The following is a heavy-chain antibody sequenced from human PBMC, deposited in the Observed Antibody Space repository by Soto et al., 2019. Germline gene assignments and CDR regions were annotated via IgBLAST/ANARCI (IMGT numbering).Heavy chain of an antibody. D-gene: IGHD1-26*01. CDR1: GGSISSGGYS. CDR2: IYHSGST. Sequence: PSETLSLTCAVSGGSISSGGYSWSWIWQPPGKGLEWIGYIYHSGSTYYNPSLKSRVTISVDRSKNQFSLKLSSVTAADTAVYYSDRTSGSYFFDFWGQGTLVTVSS. J-gene: IGHJ4*02. V-gene: IGHV4-30-2*01. CDR3: DRTSGSYFFDF.